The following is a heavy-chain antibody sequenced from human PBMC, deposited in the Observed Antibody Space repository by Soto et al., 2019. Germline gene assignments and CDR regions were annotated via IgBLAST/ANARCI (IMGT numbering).Heavy chain of an antibody. J-gene: IGHJ6*02. D-gene: IGHD2-8*02. CDR3: ARHLVGRTEYGFEYYGMDV. CDR1: GLTLRTHS. Sequence: PVVSRRISWSASGLTLRTHSMNWVRQAPGTGLDWVAYIGVIPSDIHYADSVKGRFTISRDNAENLLYLQMSSLRDEDTAIYYCARHLVGRTEYGFEYYGMDVWGQGTTVTVSS. V-gene: IGHV3-48*02. CDR2: IGVIPSDI.